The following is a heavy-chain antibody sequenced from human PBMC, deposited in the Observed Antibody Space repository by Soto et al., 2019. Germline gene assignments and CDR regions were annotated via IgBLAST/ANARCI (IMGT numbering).Heavy chain of an antibody. V-gene: IGHV4-61*08. CDR2: IYYSGST. J-gene: IGHJ6*03. D-gene: IGHD3-10*01. CDR3: ARLYYYGSGYNYYYMDV. CDR1: GGSISSGGYY. Sequence: SETLSLTCTVSGGSISSGGYYWSWIRQHPGKGLEWIGYIYYSGSTNYNPSLKSRVTISVDTSKNQFSLKLSSVTAADTAVYYCARLYYYGSGYNYYYMDVWGKGTTVTVSS.